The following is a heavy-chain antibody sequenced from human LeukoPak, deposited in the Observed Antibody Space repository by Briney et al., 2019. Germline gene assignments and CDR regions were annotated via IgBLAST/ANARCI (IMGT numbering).Heavy chain of an antibody. Sequence: PGGSLRLSCEASGFTFSDHYMDWVRQAPGKGLEWVGRIKHKAHSYTTEYAASVKGRFTISRDDSKSSLYLQMNSLKIEDTAVYYCAQFAKGGWGQGTLVTVSS. D-gene: IGHD2-21*01. V-gene: IGHV3-72*01. J-gene: IGHJ4*02. CDR1: GFTFSDHY. CDR3: AQFAKGG. CDR2: IKHKAHSYTT.